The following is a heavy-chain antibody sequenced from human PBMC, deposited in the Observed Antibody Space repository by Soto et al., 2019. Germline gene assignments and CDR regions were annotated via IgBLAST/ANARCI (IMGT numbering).Heavy chain of an antibody. CDR2: ISGSGGST. CDR1: GFTFSSYA. V-gene: IGHV3-23*01. J-gene: IGHJ4*02. D-gene: IGHD2-21*02. Sequence: EVPLLESGGGLVQPGGSLRLSCAASGFTFSSYAMSWVRQAPGKGLEWVSAISGSGGSTYYADSVKGRFTISRDNSKNTLYLQMNSLRAEDTAVYYCANLAVVVTASSEYYFDYWGQGTLVTVSS. CDR3: ANLAVVVTASSEYYFDY.